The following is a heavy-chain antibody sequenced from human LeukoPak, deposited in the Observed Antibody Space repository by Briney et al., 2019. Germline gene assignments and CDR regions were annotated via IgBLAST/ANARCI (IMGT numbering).Heavy chain of an antibody. CDR2: TFYTGRT. CDR3: ARRRHNFDFYDV. Sequence: SETLSLTCTVSGDSIISNIYWWDWVRLPPGKGLEWIGATFYTGRTFYSPSFESRVTISVDTSKNQFSLDLRSATAADTAVYYCARRRHNFDFYDVWGQGTRVTVSS. V-gene: IGHV4-39*01. J-gene: IGHJ3*01. CDR1: GDSIISNIYW. D-gene: IGHD3/OR15-3a*01.